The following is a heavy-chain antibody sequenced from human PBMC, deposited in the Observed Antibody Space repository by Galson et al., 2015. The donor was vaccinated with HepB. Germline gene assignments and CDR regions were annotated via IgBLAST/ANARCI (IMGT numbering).Heavy chain of an antibody. CDR1: GFTVSSNY. V-gene: IGHV3-53*01. CDR3: ARGPTDPSGSWSPFDY. J-gene: IGHJ4*02. D-gene: IGHD6-13*01. Sequence: SLRLSCAASGFTVSSNYMSWVRQAPGKGLEWVSVIYSGGSTYYADSVKGRFTISRDNSKNTLYLQMNSLRAEDTAVYYCARGPTDPSGSWSPFDYWGQGTLVTVSS. CDR2: IYSGGST.